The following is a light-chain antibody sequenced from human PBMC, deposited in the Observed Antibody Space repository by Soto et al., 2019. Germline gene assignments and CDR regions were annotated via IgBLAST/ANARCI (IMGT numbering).Light chain of an antibody. V-gene: IGLV2-14*01. CDR3: SSFTTRITCV. CDR2: EVT. Sequence: QSVLTQPASVSGSPGQSITISCTGTSSDVGAYNYVSWYQQLPGKAPKLMIYEVTNRPSGVSNRFSGSKSGNTASLTISGVQAEDEADYCCSSFTTRITCVFGTGTKVTVL. CDR1: SSDVGAYNY. J-gene: IGLJ1*01.